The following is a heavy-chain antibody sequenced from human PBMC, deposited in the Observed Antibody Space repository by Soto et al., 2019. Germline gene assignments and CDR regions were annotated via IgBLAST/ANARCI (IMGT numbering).Heavy chain of an antibody. D-gene: IGHD2-2*01. Sequence: PGGSLRLSCAASGFTFSSYGMHWVRQAPGKGLEWVAVISYDGSNKYYADSVKGRFTISRDNSKNTLYLQMNSLRAEDTAVYYCAKEQTPAANFYYYYGMDVWGQGTTVTVS. J-gene: IGHJ6*02. CDR2: ISYDGSNK. CDR1: GFTFSSYG. CDR3: AKEQTPAANFYYYYGMDV. V-gene: IGHV3-30*18.